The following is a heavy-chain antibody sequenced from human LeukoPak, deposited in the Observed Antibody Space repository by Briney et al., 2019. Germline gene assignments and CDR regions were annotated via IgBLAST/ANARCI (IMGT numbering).Heavy chain of an antibody. CDR3: ARDKYGSGSYSWSKRLDY. V-gene: IGHV3-21*01. CDR2: ISSSSSYI. CDR1: GFTFSSYT. Sequence: GGSLRLSCAASGFTFSSYTMNWVRQAPGKGLEWVSSISSSSSYIYYADSVKGRFTISRDNAKNSLFLQMNNLRAEDTAVYYCARDKYGSGSYSWSKRLDYWGQGTLVTVSS. D-gene: IGHD3-10*01. J-gene: IGHJ4*02.